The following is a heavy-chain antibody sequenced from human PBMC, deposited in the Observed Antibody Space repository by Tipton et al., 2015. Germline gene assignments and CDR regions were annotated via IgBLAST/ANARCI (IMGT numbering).Heavy chain of an antibody. CDR2: ISDSGGST. Sequence: SLRLSCAASGFTFSNYAMSWVRQAPGKGLEWVSSISDSGGSTYYADSVKGRFTISRDNSKNTLYLQMNSLRAEDTAVYYCSRSVDYSSSWYLFDNWGQGTLVTVSS. CDR1: GFTFSNYA. D-gene: IGHD6-13*01. V-gene: IGHV3-23*01. J-gene: IGHJ4*02. CDR3: SRSVDYSSSWYLFDN.